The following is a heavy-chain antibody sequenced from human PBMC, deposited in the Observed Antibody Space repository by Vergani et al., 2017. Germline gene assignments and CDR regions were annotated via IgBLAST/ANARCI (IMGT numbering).Heavy chain of an antibody. Sequence: EVQLLASGGGLVQPGGSLRLSCAASGFTFSSYAMSWVRQAPGKGLEWVSAISGSGGSTYYADSVKGRFTISRDNSKNTLYLQMNSLRAEDTAVYYCAKDRLERVIPHYYYYYGMDVWGQGTTVTVSS. CDR3: AKDRLERVIPHYYYYYGMDV. D-gene: IGHD2-21*01. J-gene: IGHJ6*02. CDR2: ISGSGGST. V-gene: IGHV3-23*01. CDR1: GFTFSSYA.